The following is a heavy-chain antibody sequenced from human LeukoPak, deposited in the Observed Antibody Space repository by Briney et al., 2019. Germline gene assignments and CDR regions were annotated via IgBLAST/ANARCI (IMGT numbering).Heavy chain of an antibody. J-gene: IGHJ4*02. CDR2: ISYDGSNK. CDR3: AKDIKRYCTNGVCYIAQAFDY. D-gene: IGHD2-8*01. V-gene: IGHV3-30*18. CDR1: GFTFSSYG. Sequence: PGRSLRLSCAASGFTFSSYGMHWVRQAPGKGLEWVAVISYDGSNKYYADSVKGRFTISRDNSKNTLYLQMNSLRAEDTALYYCAKDIKRYCTNGVCYIAQAFDYWGQGTLVTVSS.